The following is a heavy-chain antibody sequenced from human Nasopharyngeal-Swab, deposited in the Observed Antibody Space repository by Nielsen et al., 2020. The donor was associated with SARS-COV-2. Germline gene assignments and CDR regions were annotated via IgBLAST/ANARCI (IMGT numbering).Heavy chain of an antibody. Sequence: GESLKISCKGSGYSFTSYWISWVRQMPGKGLEWMGRIDPSDSYTNYSPSFQGHVTISADKSISTAYLQWSSLKASDTAMYYCARHATDPVIVATIHYYYYMDVWGKGTTDTVSS. J-gene: IGHJ6*03. V-gene: IGHV5-10-1*01. D-gene: IGHD5-12*01. CDR1: GYSFTSYW. CDR3: ARHATDPVIVATIHYYYYMDV. CDR2: IDPSDSYT.